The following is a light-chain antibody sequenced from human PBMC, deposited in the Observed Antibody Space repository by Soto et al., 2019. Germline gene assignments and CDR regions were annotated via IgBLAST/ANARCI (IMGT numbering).Light chain of an antibody. Sequence: QSALTQPASVSGSPGQSITISCTGTSSDVGSHNLVSWYQHHPGQAPKLMIYEVSERPLGVSARFSASKSGNTASLTISGIQAEDEADYYCCSYGGSRAVFGGGTQLTVL. CDR3: CSYGGSRAV. V-gene: IGLV2-23*02. J-gene: IGLJ7*01. CDR2: EVS. CDR1: SSDVGSHNL.